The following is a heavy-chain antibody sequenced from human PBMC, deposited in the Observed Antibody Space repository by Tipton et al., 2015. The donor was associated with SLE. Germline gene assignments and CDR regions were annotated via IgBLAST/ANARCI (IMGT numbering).Heavy chain of an antibody. CDR3: ASYSSSWSPWGMDV. J-gene: IGHJ6*02. CDR1: GGSISSYY. CDR2: IYTSGST. D-gene: IGHD6-13*01. Sequence: TLSLTCTVSGGSISSYYWSWIRQPPGKGLEWIGYIYTSGSTNYNPSLKSRVTISVDTSKNQFSLRLRSVTATDTAVYYCASYSSSWSPWGMDVWGQGTTVTVSS. V-gene: IGHV4-4*09.